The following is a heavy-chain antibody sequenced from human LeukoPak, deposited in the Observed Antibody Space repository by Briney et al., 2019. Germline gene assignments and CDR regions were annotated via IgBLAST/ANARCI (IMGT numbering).Heavy chain of an antibody. Sequence: GSLRLSCAASGFTFSSYWMSWIRQPPGKVLEWIGEINHSGSTNYNPSLKSRVTISVDTSKNQFSLKLSSVTAADTAVYYCARGRGGLREWGQGTLVTVSS. CDR3: ARGRGGLRE. V-gene: IGHV4-34*01. CDR2: INHSGST. J-gene: IGHJ4*02. D-gene: IGHD5-12*01. CDR1: GFTFSSYW.